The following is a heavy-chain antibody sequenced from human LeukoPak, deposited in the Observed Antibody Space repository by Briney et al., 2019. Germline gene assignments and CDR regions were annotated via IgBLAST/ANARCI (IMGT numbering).Heavy chain of an antibody. D-gene: IGHD2-2*01. Sequence: GRSLRLSCAASGFTFSSYGMHWVRQAPGKGLEWVAVIWYDGSNKYYADSVKGRFTISRDNSKNTLYLQMNSLRVEDTAVYYCARFLVVPAAIYYYYYGMDVWGQGTTVTVSS. CDR2: IWYDGSNK. J-gene: IGHJ6*02. CDR1: GFTFSSYG. V-gene: IGHV3-33*01. CDR3: ARFLVVPAAIYYYYYGMDV.